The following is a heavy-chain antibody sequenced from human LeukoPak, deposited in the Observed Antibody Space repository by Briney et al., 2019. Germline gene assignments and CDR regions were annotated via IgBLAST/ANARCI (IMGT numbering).Heavy chain of an antibody. CDR2: VKQDGSEK. Sequence: GGSLRLSCAASGFTFSTHWMIWVRQAPGKGLEWVANVKQDGSEKYYVDSVKGRFTISRVSAKNSLYLQMNSLRAEDTAVYYCATGRAAHLFDFWGQGTLVTVSS. CDR3: ATGRAAHLFDF. CDR1: GFTFSTHW. V-gene: IGHV3-7*01. J-gene: IGHJ4*02. D-gene: IGHD6-6*01.